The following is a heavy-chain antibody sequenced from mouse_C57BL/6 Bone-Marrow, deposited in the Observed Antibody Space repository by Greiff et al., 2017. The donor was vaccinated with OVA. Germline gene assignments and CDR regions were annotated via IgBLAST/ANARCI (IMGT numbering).Heavy chain of an antibody. CDR1: GFTFSSYG. CDR3: ARLDYDYDPFDY. CDR2: ISSGGSYT. V-gene: IGHV5-6*01. Sequence: EVKVVESGGDLVKPGGSLKLSCAASGFTFSSYGMSWVRQTPDKRLEWVATISSGGSYTYYPDSVKGRFTISRDNAKNTLYLQMSSLKSEDTAMYYCARLDYDYDPFDYWGQGTTLTVSS. D-gene: IGHD2-4*01. J-gene: IGHJ2*01.